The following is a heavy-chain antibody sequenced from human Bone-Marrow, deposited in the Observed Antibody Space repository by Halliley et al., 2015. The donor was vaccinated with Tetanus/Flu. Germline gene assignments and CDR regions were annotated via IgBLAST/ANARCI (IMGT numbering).Heavy chain of an antibody. V-gene: IGHV3-23*01. CDR2: ISGSGVTR. Sequence: SLRLSCAASGFTFSSHGMQWVRQAPGKGLEWVSGISGSGVTRYYADSVKGRFTISRDSSKNTVYLQMNSLRADDTAVYYCAKGLTSWPLAGTDACGQGTTVTVSS. J-gene: IGHJ6*02. CDR1: GFTFSSHG. CDR3: AKGLTSWPLAGTDA. D-gene: IGHD1-1*01.